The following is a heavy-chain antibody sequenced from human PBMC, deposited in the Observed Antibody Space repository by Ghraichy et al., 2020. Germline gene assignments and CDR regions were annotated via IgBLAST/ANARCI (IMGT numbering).Heavy chain of an antibody. V-gene: IGHV4-59*01. CDR3: ARDSNLSVYAFDI. CDR2: IYYSGST. D-gene: IGHD4-11*01. J-gene: IGHJ3*02. Sequence: SETLSLTCAVSGGSISSYYWSWMRQPPGKGLEWIGYIYYSGSTNYNPSLKSRVTISVDTSKNQFSLKLSSVTAADTALYYCARDSNLSVYAFDIWGQGTMVTVSS. CDR1: GGSISSYY.